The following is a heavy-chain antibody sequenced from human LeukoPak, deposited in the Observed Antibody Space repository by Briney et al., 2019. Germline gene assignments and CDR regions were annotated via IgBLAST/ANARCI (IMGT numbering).Heavy chain of an antibody. D-gene: IGHD6-13*01. J-gene: IGHJ4*01. CDR2: ISSSSSYI. CDR1: GFTLSSYS. CDR3: ASPYSSRWYELCY. V-gene: IGHV3-21*01. Sequence: GGSLRLSCAASGFTLSSYSMNWVRQPPGRGLKWVSPISSSSSYIYYADSVKGRFTISRDNAKNSLYLQMNSLRAEDTAVYYCASPYSSRWYELCYWGQEPWSPSPQ.